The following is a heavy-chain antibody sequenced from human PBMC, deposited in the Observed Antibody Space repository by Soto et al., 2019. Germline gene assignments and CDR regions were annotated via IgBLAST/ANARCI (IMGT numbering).Heavy chain of an antibody. V-gene: IGHV4-31*03. CDR3: ARAGWGYYYDSSGYPDY. J-gene: IGHJ4*02. D-gene: IGHD3-22*01. CDR1: GGYITNGGYF. Sequence: SETLSLTCTVSGGYITNGGYFWSWIRHHPGKGLEWIGYIYYSGSAYYNPSLKSRLTISVDTSKNHFSLKLSSVTAADTAVYYCARAGWGYYYDSSGYPDYWGQGTLVTVSS. CDR2: IYYSGSA.